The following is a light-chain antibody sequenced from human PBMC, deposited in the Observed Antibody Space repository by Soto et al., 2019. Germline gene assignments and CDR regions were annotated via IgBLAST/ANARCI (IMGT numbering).Light chain of an antibody. CDR1: QSIGRW. CDR3: QQYNTYSPERT. J-gene: IGKJ1*01. V-gene: IGKV1-5*01. CDR2: DAS. Sequence: DTPMTQSPATLSAFVGNRVTITCRASQSIGRWLAWYQQKPGKAPKLLIYDASSLESGVPSRFSGSGSGTEFTLTISSLQPDDFATYYCQQYNTYSPERTFGQGTKVDI.